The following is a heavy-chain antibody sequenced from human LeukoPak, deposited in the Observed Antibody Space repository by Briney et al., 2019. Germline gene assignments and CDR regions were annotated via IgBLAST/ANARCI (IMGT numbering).Heavy chain of an antibody. CDR3: AREPADDAFDI. D-gene: IGHD2-15*01. CDR1: GFTFSSYT. J-gene: IGHJ3*02. CDR2: ISSSSSYI. V-gene: IGHV3-21*04. Sequence: GGSLRLSCAASGFTFSSYTMTWVRQAPGKGLEWVSSISSSSSYIYFADSVRGRFTISRDNSKNTLYLQMNSLRAEDTAVYYCAREPADDAFDIWGQGTMVTVSS.